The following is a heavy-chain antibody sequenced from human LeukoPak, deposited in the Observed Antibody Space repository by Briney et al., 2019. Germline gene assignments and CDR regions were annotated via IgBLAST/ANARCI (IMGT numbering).Heavy chain of an antibody. V-gene: IGHV3-9*03. CDR3: AKGYRDAFDM. Sequence: QAGGSLRLSCAASGFTFGDFTMHWVRQVPGKGLEWVSRISWNSGSIDYANSVKGRFTISRDNAKSSLYLQMNSLRAEDMALYYCAKGYRDAFDMWGQGTMVTVSS. CDR2: ISWNSGSI. CDR1: GFTFGDFT. J-gene: IGHJ3*02. D-gene: IGHD3-16*02.